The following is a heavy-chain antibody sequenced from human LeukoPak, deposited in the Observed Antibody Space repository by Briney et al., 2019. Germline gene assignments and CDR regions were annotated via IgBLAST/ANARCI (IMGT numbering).Heavy chain of an antibody. D-gene: IGHD6-19*01. J-gene: IGHJ4*02. Sequence: PGGSLRLSCAASGFTVSSINMSWVRQAPGKGLEWVSIIYRGYTYYADSVKGRFTISRDNSKNTLDLQMNSLRAEDTAVYYCARSGGYSSGWHFDYWGQGTLVTVSS. V-gene: IGHV3-53*01. CDR1: GFTVSSIN. CDR3: ARSGGYSSGWHFDY. CDR2: IYRGYT.